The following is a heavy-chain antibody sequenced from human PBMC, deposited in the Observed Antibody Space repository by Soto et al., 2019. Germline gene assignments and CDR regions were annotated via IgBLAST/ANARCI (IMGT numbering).Heavy chain of an antibody. Sequence: EVQLLESGGGLVQPGGSLRLSCAASGFTFSSYAMSWVRQAPGKGLEWVSAISGSGGSTYYADSVKGRFTISRDNSKNTLYLQMNSLRAEDTAVYYCATSSAGYSSGWYESAFDIWGQGTMVPVSS. V-gene: IGHV3-23*01. CDR3: ATSSAGYSSGWYESAFDI. D-gene: IGHD6-19*01. CDR1: GFTFSSYA. J-gene: IGHJ3*02. CDR2: ISGSGGST.